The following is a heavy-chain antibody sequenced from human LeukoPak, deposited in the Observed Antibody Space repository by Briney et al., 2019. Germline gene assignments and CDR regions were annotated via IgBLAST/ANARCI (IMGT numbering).Heavy chain of an antibody. CDR1: GGTFSSYA. CDR3: ARDGEYSSSFDY. V-gene: IGHV1-69*04. J-gene: IGHJ4*02. D-gene: IGHD6-6*01. Sequence: SVKVSCKASGGTFSSYAISWVRQAPGQGLEWMGRIIPILGIANYAQKFQGRVTITADKSTSTAYMELSSLRSEDTAVYYCARDGEYSSSFDYWGQGTLVTVSS. CDR2: IIPILGIA.